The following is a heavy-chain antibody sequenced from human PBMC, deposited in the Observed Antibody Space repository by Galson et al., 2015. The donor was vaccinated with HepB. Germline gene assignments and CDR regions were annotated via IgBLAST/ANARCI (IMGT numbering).Heavy chain of an antibody. D-gene: IGHD3-9*01. J-gene: IGHJ4*02. CDR2: ISYDGSNK. V-gene: IGHV3-30*18. CDR1: GFTFSSYG. CDR3: AKMTGLGY. Sequence: SLRLSCAASGFTFSSYGMHWVRQAPGKGLEWVAVISYDGSNKYYADSVKGRFTISRDNSKNTLYLQMNSLRAEGTAVYYCAKMTGLGYWGQGTLVTVSS.